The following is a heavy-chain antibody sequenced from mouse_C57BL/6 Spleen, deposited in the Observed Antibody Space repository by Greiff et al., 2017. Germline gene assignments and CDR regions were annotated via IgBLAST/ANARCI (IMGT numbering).Heavy chain of an antibody. V-gene: IGHV1-82*01. CDR1: GYAFSSSW. J-gene: IGHJ3*01. CDR3: ARGREWSPFAY. CDR2: IYPGDGDT. Sequence: QVQLQQSGPELVKPGASVKISCKASGYAFSSSWMNWVKQRPGKGLEWIGRIYPGDGDTNYNGKFKGKATLTADKSSSTAYMQLSSLTSEDSAVYFCARGREWSPFAYWGQGTLVTVSA. D-gene: IGHD1-1*02.